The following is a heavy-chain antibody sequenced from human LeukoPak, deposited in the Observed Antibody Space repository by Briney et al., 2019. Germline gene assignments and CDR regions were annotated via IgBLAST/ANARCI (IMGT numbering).Heavy chain of an antibody. CDR1: GFTFSNAW. V-gene: IGHV3-23*01. Sequence: PGGSLRLSCAASGFTFSNAWMSWVRQAPGKGLEWVSAISGSGGSTYYADSVKGRFTISRDNSKNTLYLQMNSLRAEDTAVYYCARDPAHDSSGYFYPIHYGMDVWGQGTTVTVSS. D-gene: IGHD3-22*01. J-gene: IGHJ6*02. CDR3: ARDPAHDSSGYFYPIHYGMDV. CDR2: ISGSGGST.